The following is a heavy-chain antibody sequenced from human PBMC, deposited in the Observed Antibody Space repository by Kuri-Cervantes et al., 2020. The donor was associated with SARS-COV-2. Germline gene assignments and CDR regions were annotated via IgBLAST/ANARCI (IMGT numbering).Heavy chain of an antibody. V-gene: IGHV3-13*01. CDR2: IGTAGDT. CDR3: ARGQHSEGITIFGVVGHYYFDY. D-gene: IGHD3-3*01. J-gene: IGHJ4*02. CDR1: GFTFSSYD. Sequence: GGSLRLSCAASGFTFSSYDMHWVRQATGKGLEWVSAIGTAGDTYYPGSVKGRFTISRENAKNSLYLQMNSLRAEDTAVYYCARGQHSEGITIFGVVGHYYFDYWGQGTLVTVSS.